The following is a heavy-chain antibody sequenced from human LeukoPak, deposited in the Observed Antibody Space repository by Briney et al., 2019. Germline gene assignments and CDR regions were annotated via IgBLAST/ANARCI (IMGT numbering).Heavy chain of an antibody. CDR3: ARGGYDFVYYYYGMDV. CDR2: INPNSGGT. Sequence: ASVKVXXKASGYTITGYYMHWVRQAPGQGLEWMARINPNSGGTNYAQKFQGRVTMTRDTSISTAYMELSRLRSDDTAVYYCARGGYDFVYYYYGMDVWGQGTTVTVSS. V-gene: IGHV1-2*06. D-gene: IGHD3-3*01. J-gene: IGHJ6*02. CDR1: GYTITGYY.